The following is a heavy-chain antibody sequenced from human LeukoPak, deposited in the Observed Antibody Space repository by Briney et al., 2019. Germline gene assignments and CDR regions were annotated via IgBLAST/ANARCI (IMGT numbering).Heavy chain of an antibody. Sequence: GGSLRLSCAASGFTFSDSYMTWVRQAPGKGLEWVAYISGSGHDINYSDSVKGRFTISRDNAKNSLYLQMNSLRAEDTAVYYCAELGITMIGGVWGKGTTVTISS. V-gene: IGHV3-11*06. CDR3: AELGITMIGGV. CDR1: GFTFSDSY. CDR2: ISGSGHDI. J-gene: IGHJ6*04. D-gene: IGHD3-10*02.